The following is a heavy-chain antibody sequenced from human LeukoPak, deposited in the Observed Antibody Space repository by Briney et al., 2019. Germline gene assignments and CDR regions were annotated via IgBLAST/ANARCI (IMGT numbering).Heavy chain of an antibody. D-gene: IGHD2-15*01. V-gene: IGHV3-23*01. CDR2: ISAGGGST. CDR3: ARDYCSGGSCYLFGY. J-gene: IGHJ4*02. Sequence: GGSLRLSCAASGFTFSSYAMNWVRQAPGKGLEWVSTISAGGGSTYYADSVKGRFTISRDDSKNTLYLQMNSLRADDTALYYCARDYCSGGSCYLFGYWGRGTLVTVSS. CDR1: GFTFSSYA.